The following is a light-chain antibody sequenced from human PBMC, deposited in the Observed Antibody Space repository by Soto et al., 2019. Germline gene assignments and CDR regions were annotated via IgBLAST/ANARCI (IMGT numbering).Light chain of an antibody. J-gene: IGKJ1*01. CDR3: QQYYSTPWT. CDR1: QSIFYSSNNKNY. CDR2: SAS. V-gene: IGKV4-1*01. Sequence: DIVMTQSPDSLAVSLGERATINCKSSQSIFYSSNNKNYLTWYQQKPGQPPKLLIYSASTRESVVPDRFSGSGSGTDFTLTISSLQAEDVAVYYCQQYYSTPWTFGQGTKVEIK.